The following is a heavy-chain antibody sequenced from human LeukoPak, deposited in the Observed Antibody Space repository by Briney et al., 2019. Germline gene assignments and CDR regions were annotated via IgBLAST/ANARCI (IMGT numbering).Heavy chain of an antibody. D-gene: IGHD6-19*01. Sequence: PGGSLRLSCAASGFTFSSYWMHWVRQAPGKGLVWVSRINTDGSSTSYADSVKGRFTTSRDNAKNTLYLQMNSLRAEDTAVYYCARDPSQQWLHYYYMDVWGKGITVTVSS. CDR2: INTDGSST. V-gene: IGHV3-74*01. J-gene: IGHJ6*03. CDR3: ARDPSQQWLHYYYMDV. CDR1: GFTFSSYW.